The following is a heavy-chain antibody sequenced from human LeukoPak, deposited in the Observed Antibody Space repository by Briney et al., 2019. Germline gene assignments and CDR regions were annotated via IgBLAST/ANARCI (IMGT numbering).Heavy chain of an antibody. J-gene: IGHJ4*02. V-gene: IGHV3-11*01. CDR1: GFTFSDYY. Sequence: GGSLRVSCAASGFTFSDYYMSWIRQAPGEGLERVSYISSSGSTIYYADSVKGRFTISRDNAKNSLYLQMNSLRAEDTAVYYCARVSGYSSLGYWGQGTLVTVSS. CDR3: ARVSGYSSLGY. D-gene: IGHD6-19*01. CDR2: ISSSGSTI.